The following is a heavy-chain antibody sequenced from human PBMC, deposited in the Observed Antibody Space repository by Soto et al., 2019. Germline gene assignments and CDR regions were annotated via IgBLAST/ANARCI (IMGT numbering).Heavy chain of an antibody. CDR1: GGSISSYY. J-gene: IGHJ4*02. V-gene: IGHV4-59*01. CDR2: TYYSGST. Sequence: QVQLQESGPGLVKPSETLSLTCTVSGGSISSYYWSWIRQPPGKGLEWIGYTYYSGSTNYNPSLTSRVPISVDTSKTHFSLKLSSVTAADTAVYYCATFSGYAFDYWGQGTLVTVSS. CDR3: ATFSGYAFDY. D-gene: IGHD3-16*01.